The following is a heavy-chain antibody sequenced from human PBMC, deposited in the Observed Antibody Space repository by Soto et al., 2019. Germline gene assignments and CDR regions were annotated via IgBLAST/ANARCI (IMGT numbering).Heavy chain of an antibody. CDR1: GYTFSNYG. Sequence: GASVKVSCKASGYTFSNYGIHWVRQAPGQRLDRMGLINAGNGNTKYSQKFQGRVTLTRDTSASTAYMELSSLRSEDTAVYYCASCPQNCITTSPCCLFFDYWGQGTRVTVSS. CDR2: INAGNGNT. D-gene: IGHD2-2*01. V-gene: IGHV1-3*01. CDR3: ASCPQNCITTSPCCLFFDY. J-gene: IGHJ4*02.